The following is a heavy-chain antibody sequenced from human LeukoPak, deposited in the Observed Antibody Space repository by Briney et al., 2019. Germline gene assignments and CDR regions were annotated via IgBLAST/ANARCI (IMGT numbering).Heavy chain of an antibody. D-gene: IGHD1-26*01. CDR3: TRDSGTYNWLDP. J-gene: IGHJ5*02. V-gene: IGHV3-73*01. Sequence: GASLKLSCAASGFTFSDSSIHWVRQASGKGLEWIGLMETELNGYATAYAASVRGRFTISRDDSQNTAYLQMDSLKTEDTALYYCTRDSGTYNWLDPWGQGTLVTVSS. CDR1: GFTFSDSS. CDR2: METELNGYAT.